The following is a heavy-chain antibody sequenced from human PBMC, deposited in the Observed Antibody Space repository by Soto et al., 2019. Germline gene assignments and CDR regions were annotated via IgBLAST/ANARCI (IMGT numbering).Heavy chain of an antibody. J-gene: IGHJ6*02. V-gene: IGHV4-39*02. CDR1: GGSISSSSYY. CDR2: IYYSGST. CDR3: AREGLVPANYYYYGMDV. Sequence: PSETLSLTCTVSGGSISSSSYYWGWIRQPPGKGLEWIGSIYYSGSTYYNPSLKSRVTISVDTSKNQFSLKLSSVTAADTAVYYCAREGLVPANYYYYGMDVWGQGTTVTVSS. D-gene: IGHD6-6*01.